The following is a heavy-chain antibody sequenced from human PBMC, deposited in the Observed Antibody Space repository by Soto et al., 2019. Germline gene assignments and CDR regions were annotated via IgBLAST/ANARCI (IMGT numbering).Heavy chain of an antibody. Sequence: QVQLQESGPGLVKPSQTLSLTCTVSGGSISSGDYYWSWIRQHPGKGLEWIGYIYYSGSTYYNPSLMSRVTMSVETSKNQFYLKLSSVTAADTAVYYCARWWSGSRQGFDPWGQGTLVTVSS. V-gene: IGHV4-31*03. CDR2: IYYSGST. CDR3: ARWWSGSRQGFDP. J-gene: IGHJ5*02. CDR1: GGSISSGDYY. D-gene: IGHD3-3*01.